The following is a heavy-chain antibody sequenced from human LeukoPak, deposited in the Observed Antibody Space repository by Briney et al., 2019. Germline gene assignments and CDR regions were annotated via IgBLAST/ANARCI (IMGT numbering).Heavy chain of an antibody. D-gene: IGHD2-21*01. CDR2: INHSGST. V-gene: IGHV4-34*01. CDR1: GGSFSGYY. CDR3: ASRRLSAYHQPFDY. Sequence: SETLSLACAVYGGSFSGYYWSWIRQPPGKGLEWIGEINHSGSTNYNPSLKSRVTISVDTSKNQFSLKLSSVTAADTAVYYCASRRLSAYHQPFDYWGQGTLVTVSS. J-gene: IGHJ4*02.